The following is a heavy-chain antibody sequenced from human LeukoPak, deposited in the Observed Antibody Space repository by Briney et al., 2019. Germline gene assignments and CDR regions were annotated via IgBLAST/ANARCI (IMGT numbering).Heavy chain of an antibody. J-gene: IGHJ4*02. CDR2: MSPVSGIG. D-gene: IGHD2-2*01. Sequence: ASVKVSCKASGYIFNNFDINWVRQAPGQGLEWMGWMSPVSGIGGSAQRFQGRVTLTRDTSISTAYMEVSNLRSDDTAFYYCARAPMGTAALYWGQGTLVTVSS. V-gene: IGHV1-8*01. CDR1: GYIFNNFD. CDR3: ARAPMGTAALY.